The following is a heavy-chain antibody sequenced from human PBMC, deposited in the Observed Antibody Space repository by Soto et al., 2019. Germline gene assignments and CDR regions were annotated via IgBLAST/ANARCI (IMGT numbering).Heavy chain of an antibody. D-gene: IGHD2-21*02. V-gene: IGHV3-23*01. CDR2: IGSGGDST. J-gene: IGHJ4*01. Sequence: ESLRLSCAASLFTFRRYAMSGVRQAPGKGLEWVSAIGSGGDSTYYADSVKVRFTISRDNSKNTLYLQMNSLRVEETAVSYCTEVVTGWYWDYWGHGTLVTVSA. CDR3: TEVVTGWYWDY. CDR1: LFTFRRYA.